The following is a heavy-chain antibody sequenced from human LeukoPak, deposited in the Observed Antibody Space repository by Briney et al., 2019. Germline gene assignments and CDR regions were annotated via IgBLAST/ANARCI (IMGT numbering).Heavy chain of an antibody. J-gene: IGHJ6*02. Sequence: DSVKGRFTISRDNAKNSLYLQMNSLRAEDTAVYYCARDMGCCSSTSCYWLDYYYYGMDVWGQGTTVTVSS. D-gene: IGHD2-2*01. CDR3: ARDMGCCSSTSCYWLDYYYYGMDV. V-gene: IGHV3-7*03.